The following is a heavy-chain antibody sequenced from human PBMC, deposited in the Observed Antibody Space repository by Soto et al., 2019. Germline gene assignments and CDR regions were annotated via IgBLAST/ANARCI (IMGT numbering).Heavy chain of an antibody. CDR2: IFGSGAPT. Sequence: EVQLLESGGGLVQPGGSLRLSCAASGYTFSNYAMSWVRQAPGKGLQWVSTIFGSGAPTHYADSVKGRFAISRDNSNNTRFLQMNRLKDEATAVYYCTREASTWGFAFDLWGQGTRVAVSS. D-gene: IGHD3-16*01. J-gene: IGHJ3*01. CDR3: TREASTWGFAFDL. V-gene: IGHV3-23*01. CDR1: GYTFSNYA.